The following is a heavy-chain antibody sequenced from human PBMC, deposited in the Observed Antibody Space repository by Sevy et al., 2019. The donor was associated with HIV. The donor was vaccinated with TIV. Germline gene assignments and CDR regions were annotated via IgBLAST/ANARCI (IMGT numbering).Heavy chain of an antibody. CDR3: ARGRYFDSSGYYDY. Sequence: GGSLRLSCAASGFTFSDYYMSWIRQAPGKGLEWVSYLSRSGTTIYYGDSVKGRFTISRDNAMNSLYLQMNSLRAEDTAVYYCARGRYFDSSGYYDYWGQGTLVTVSS. CDR1: GFTFSDYY. D-gene: IGHD3-22*01. V-gene: IGHV3-11*01. CDR2: LSRSGTTI. J-gene: IGHJ4*02.